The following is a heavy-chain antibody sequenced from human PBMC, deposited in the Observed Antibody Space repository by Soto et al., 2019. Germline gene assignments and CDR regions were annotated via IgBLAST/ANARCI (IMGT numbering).Heavy chain of an antibody. CDR3: ARERDFGELSYDV. CDR1: GFTFATHY. CDR2: LNPSGGGA. J-gene: IGHJ1*01. V-gene: IGHV1-46*01. D-gene: IGHD3-10*01. Sequence: SGFTFATHYMHWVRQAPGQGPEWMGYLNPSGGGAKYPQKLQGRVTITRDTSASTVYMELSSLTSEDTAVYYCARERDFGELSYDVWGQGTLVTVSS.